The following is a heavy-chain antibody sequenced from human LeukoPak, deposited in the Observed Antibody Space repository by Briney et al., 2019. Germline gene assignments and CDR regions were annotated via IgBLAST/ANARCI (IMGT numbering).Heavy chain of an antibody. V-gene: IGHV1-18*01. CDR3: ATQRGRSGSYYYYMDV. J-gene: IGHJ6*03. D-gene: IGHD3-10*01. Sequence: GASVKVSCKASGYTFTSYGISWVRQAPGQGLEWMGWISAYNGNTNYAQKLQGRVTMTTDTSTSTAYMELRSLRSDDTAVYYCATQRGRSGSYYYYMDVWGKGTTVTVSS. CDR1: GYTFTSYG. CDR2: ISAYNGNT.